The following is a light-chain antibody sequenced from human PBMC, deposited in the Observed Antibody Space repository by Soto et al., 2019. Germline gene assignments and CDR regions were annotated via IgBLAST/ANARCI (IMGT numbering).Light chain of an antibody. Sequence: QSVLTQPPSVSAAAGQKITISCSGGWSNIGPNSVSWYRQFPRTAPKLLIYDNEKRPSGIPDRFSGSKSGTSATLDITGLQTGDEADYYCGAWDSSLKTYFFATGTKVTVL. V-gene: IGLV1-51*01. CDR1: WSNIGPNS. J-gene: IGLJ1*01. CDR3: GAWDSSLKTYF. CDR2: DNE.